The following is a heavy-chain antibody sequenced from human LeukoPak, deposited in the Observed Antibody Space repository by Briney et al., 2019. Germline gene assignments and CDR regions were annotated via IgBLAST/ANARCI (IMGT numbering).Heavy chain of an antibody. V-gene: IGHV4-39*01. CDR2: IYYSGST. Sequence: SETLSLTCTVSRGSIRSTSYYWGWIRQPPGKGREWIGSIYYSGSTYYNPSLKSRVTISVDTSKNQFSLKLSSVTAADTAVYYCGRLFYDFWSGHYYYYMDVWGKGTTVTVSS. CDR3: GRLFYDFWSGHYYYYMDV. J-gene: IGHJ6*03. D-gene: IGHD3-3*01. CDR1: RGSIRSTSYY.